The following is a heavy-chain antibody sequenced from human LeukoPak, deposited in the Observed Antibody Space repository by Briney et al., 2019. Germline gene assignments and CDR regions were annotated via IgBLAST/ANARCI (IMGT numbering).Heavy chain of an antibody. CDR3: ARDLLPDIVATISYFDY. CDR1: GGSISSSSYY. V-gene: IGHV4-39*07. CDR2: IYCSGST. D-gene: IGHD5-12*01. J-gene: IGHJ4*02. Sequence: PSETLSLTCTVSGGSISSSSYYWGWLRQPPGTGLEWIGSIYCSGSTYYNPSLKSRVTISVDTSKNQFSLRLSSVTAADTAVYYCARDLLPDIVATISYFDYWGQGTLVTVSS.